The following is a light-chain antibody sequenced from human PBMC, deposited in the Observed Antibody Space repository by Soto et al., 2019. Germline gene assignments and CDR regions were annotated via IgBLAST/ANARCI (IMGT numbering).Light chain of an antibody. CDR1: QSVSSSY. CDR3: QQYGSSPWT. J-gene: IGKJ1*01. Sequence: EIVLTQSPGTLSLSPGERATLSCRASQSVSSSYLAWYQQKPGQAPRLLIYGASSRATGIPDRFSGSGSGTDFALTISLLEPEDWAVYYCQQYGSSPWTFGQWTKVEIK. CDR2: GAS. V-gene: IGKV3-20*01.